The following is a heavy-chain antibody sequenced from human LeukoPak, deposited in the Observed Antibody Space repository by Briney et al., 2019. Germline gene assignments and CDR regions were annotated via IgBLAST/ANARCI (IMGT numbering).Heavy chain of an antibody. V-gene: IGHV4-38-2*02. Sequence: PSETLSLTCTVSGGSISSHYWSWIRQPPGKGLEWIGSIYHSGSTYYNPSLKSRVTISVDTSKNQFSLKLSSVTAADTAVYYCARVQQLGENWFDPWGQGTLVTVSS. D-gene: IGHD6-13*01. CDR2: IYHSGST. J-gene: IGHJ5*02. CDR1: GGSISSHY. CDR3: ARVQQLGENWFDP.